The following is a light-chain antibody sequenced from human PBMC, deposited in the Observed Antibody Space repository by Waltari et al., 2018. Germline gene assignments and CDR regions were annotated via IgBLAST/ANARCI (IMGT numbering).Light chain of an antibody. V-gene: IGLV2-11*01. CDR3: CSYAGTYTWV. Sequence: QSALTQPRSVSGSPGQSVTISCTGTSSDVGSYDYVSWYQKHPGKAPKLIISDVTKRPSGVPDRFSGSESGNTASLTISGLQAEDEADYYCCSYAGTYTWVFGGGTKLTVL. CDR1: SSDVGSYDY. CDR2: DVT. J-gene: IGLJ3*02.